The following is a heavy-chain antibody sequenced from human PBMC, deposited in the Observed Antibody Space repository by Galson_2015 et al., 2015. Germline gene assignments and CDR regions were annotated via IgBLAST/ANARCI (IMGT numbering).Heavy chain of an antibody. D-gene: IGHD6-19*01. CDR3: STVIDSRTVAGVSGNGFVP. V-gene: IGHV3-30*19. CDR1: GFTFSSYG. CDR2: IWYDGRNK. Sequence: SLRLSCAASGFTFSSYGIHWVRQAPGKGLEWVAVIWYDGRNKFYADSVKGRFTLSRDNSKNTLYLQMSSLRAEDTAIYYCSTVIDSRTVAGVSGNGFVPWGQGTLVTVSS. J-gene: IGHJ5*02.